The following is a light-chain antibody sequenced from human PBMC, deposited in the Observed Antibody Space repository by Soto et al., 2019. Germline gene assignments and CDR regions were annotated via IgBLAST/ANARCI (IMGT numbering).Light chain of an antibody. V-gene: IGLV2-14*01. Sequence: QAVVTQPASVSGSPGQSITISCTRDGSDLGGYNYIYWYQHHPGKAPKLIFFDVNNRPSGLSDRFSVSESGNTASLAISGLQPEDEADYYCSSYTGRNTRVFGGGTKLTVL. CDR2: DVN. J-gene: IGLJ3*02. CDR3: SSYTGRNTRV. CDR1: GSDLGGYNY.